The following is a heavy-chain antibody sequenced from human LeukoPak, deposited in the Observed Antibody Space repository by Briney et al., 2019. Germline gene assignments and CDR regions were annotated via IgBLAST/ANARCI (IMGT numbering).Heavy chain of an antibody. V-gene: IGHV3-30-3*01. CDR3: ARVSDCSSTSCIPYYYYYYMDV. CDR2: ISYDGSNK. D-gene: IGHD2-2*01. CDR1: GFTFSSYA. J-gene: IGHJ6*03. Sequence: GGSLRLSCAASGFTFSSYAMHWVRQAPGKGLEWVAVISYDGSNKYYADSVKGRFTISRDNSKNTLYLQMNSLRAEDTAVYYCARVSDCSSTSCIPYYYYYYMDVWGKGTTVTVSS.